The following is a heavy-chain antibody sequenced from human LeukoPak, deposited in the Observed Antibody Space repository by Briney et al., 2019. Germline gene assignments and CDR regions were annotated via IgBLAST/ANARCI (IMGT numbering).Heavy chain of an antibody. V-gene: IGHV3-48*02. CDR3: AREVKDTAMVRLPIDY. Sequence: QTGGSLRLSCAASGFTFSSYSMDWVRQAPGKGLEWVSYISSSSSTIYYADSLKGRFTISRDNAKNSLYLQMNSLRDEDTAVYYCAREVKDTAMVRLPIDYWGQGTLVTVSS. J-gene: IGHJ4*02. D-gene: IGHD5-18*01. CDR2: ISSSSSTI. CDR1: GFTFSSYS.